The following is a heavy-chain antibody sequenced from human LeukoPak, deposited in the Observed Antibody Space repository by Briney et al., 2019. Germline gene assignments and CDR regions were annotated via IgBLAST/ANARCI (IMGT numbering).Heavy chain of an antibody. D-gene: IGHD6-13*01. CDR2: INPNSGGT. Sequence: ASVKVSCKASGYTFTGYYMHWVRQAPGQGLEWMGWINPNSGGTNYAQKFQGRVTMTEDTSTDTAYMELSSLRSEDTAVYYCAQNFIAAAGNWFDPWGQGTLVTVSS. J-gene: IGHJ5*02. CDR1: GYTFTGYY. V-gene: IGHV1-2*02. CDR3: AQNFIAAAGNWFDP.